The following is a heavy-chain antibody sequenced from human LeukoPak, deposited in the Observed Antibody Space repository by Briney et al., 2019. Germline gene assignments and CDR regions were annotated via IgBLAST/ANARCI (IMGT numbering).Heavy chain of an antibody. CDR3: ARATRPRGDFDY. CDR1: NYSISSDYY. CDR2: LSHGGTI. Sequence: TSETLSLTCTVSNYSISSDYYWGWIRQPPGKGLEWIGSLSHGGTIYYTPSLKSRVTTSVDTSNNRFSLKLMSVTAADTAVYYCARATRPRGDFDYWGQGTLVTVSS. J-gene: IGHJ4*02. V-gene: IGHV4-38-2*02. D-gene: IGHD6-6*01.